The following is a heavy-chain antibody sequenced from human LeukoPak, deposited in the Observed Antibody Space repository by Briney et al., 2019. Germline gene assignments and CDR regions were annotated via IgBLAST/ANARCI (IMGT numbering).Heavy chain of an antibody. CDR2: INHSGST. J-gene: IGHJ4*02. Sequence: SETLSLTCAVCGGSFSDYYWSWIRQPPGKGLEWIGEINHSGSTNYNPSLKSRVTISVDTSKNQFSLKLSSVTAADTAVYYCARRLAAAGAFDCWGQGTLVTVSS. D-gene: IGHD6-13*01. CDR1: GGSFSDYY. V-gene: IGHV4-34*01. CDR3: ARRLAAAGAFDC.